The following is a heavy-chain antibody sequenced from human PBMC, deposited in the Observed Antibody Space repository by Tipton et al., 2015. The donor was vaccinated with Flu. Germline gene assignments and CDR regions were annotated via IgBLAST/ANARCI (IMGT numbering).Heavy chain of an antibody. CDR1: GGSFSGYY. D-gene: IGHD3-3*01. Sequence: TLSLTCAVYGGSFSGYYWSWIRQPPGKGLEWIGEINHSGSTNYNPSLKSRVTISVDTSKNQFSLKLSSVTAADTAVYYCARHPSSYDFWSGYWVSAFDIWGQGTMVTVSS. V-gene: IGHV4-34*01. CDR2: INHSGST. J-gene: IGHJ3*02. CDR3: ARHPSSYDFWSGYWVSAFDI.